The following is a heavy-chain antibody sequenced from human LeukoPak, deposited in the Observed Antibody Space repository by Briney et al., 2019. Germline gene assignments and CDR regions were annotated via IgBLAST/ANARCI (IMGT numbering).Heavy chain of an antibody. CDR1: GFTFSNAW. Sequence: PGGSLRLSCAASGFTFSNAWMSWVRQAPGKGLEWVGRIKSKTDGGTTDYAAPVKGRFTISRDDSKNTLYLQMNSLKTEDTAVYYCTCTGRISMIVVGLSSDGGFEYWGQGTLVTVSS. CDR2: IKSKTDGGTT. D-gene: IGHD3-22*01. V-gene: IGHV3-15*01. J-gene: IGHJ4*02. CDR3: TCTGRISMIVVGLSSDGGFEY.